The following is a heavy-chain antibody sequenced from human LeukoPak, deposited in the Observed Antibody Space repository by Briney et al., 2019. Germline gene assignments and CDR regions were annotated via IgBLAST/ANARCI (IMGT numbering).Heavy chain of an antibody. CDR3: ATSTVVITFGPPDY. V-gene: IGHV3-30*02. CDR1: GFTFSSYG. J-gene: IGHJ4*02. Sequence: GGPLRLSCAASGFTFSSYGMHWVRQAPGKGLEWVAFIRYDGSNKYYADSVKGRFTISRDNSKNTLYLQMNSLRAEDTAVYYCATSTVVITFGPPDYWGQGTLVTVSS. CDR2: IRYDGSNK. D-gene: IGHD3-22*01.